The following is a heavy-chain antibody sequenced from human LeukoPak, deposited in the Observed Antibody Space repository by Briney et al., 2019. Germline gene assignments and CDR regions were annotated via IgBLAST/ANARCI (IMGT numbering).Heavy chain of an antibody. CDR3: AKYGLAGSDRYHDASDI. CDR1: GFTFSSYG. V-gene: IGHV3-23*01. CDR2: ISGSGGST. Sequence: PGGSLRLSCAASGFTFSSYGMTWVRQAPGKGLEWVSAISGSGGSTHYADSVKGRSTISRDNSKNTLYLQMNSLRAEDTAVYYCAKYGLAGSDRYHDASDIWGRGTVVTVSS. D-gene: IGHD3-10*01. J-gene: IGHJ3*02.